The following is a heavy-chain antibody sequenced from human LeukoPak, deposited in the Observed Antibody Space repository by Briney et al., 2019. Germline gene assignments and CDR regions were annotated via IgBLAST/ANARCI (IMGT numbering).Heavy chain of an antibody. D-gene: IGHD6-19*01. V-gene: IGHV3-33*01. Sequence: VRSLRLSCAASGFTFSSYGMHWVRQAPGKGLEWVAVIWYDGSNKYYADSVKGRFTISRDNSKNTLYLQMNSLRAEDTAVYYCARDEYSSGYPDYWGQGTLVTVSS. CDR2: IWYDGSNK. CDR3: ARDEYSSGYPDY. J-gene: IGHJ4*02. CDR1: GFTFSSYG.